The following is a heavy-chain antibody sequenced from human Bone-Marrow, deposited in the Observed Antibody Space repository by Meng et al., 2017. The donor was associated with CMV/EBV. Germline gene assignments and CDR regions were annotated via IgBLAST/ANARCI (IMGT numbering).Heavy chain of an antibody. V-gene: IGHV6-1*01. Sequence: QVQLQQPGPGLVKPSQTLPLTCAIPGYSVSSNSAAWNWIRQSPSRGLEWLGRTYYRSKWYNDYAVSVKSRITINPDTSKNQFSLQLNSVTPEDTAVYYCARDRSGYYDSGLGWFDPWGQGTLVTVSS. J-gene: IGHJ5*02. CDR3: ARDRSGYYDSGLGWFDP. CDR2: TYYRSKWYN. CDR1: GYSVSSNSAA. D-gene: IGHD3-3*01.